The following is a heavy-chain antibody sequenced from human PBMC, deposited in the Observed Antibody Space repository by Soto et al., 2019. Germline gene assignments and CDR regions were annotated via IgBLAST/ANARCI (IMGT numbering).Heavy chain of an antibody. Sequence: TLSLTCTVSADSISSADYYWSWIRQTPGKVLEWIGHIFYSGTTYYNPSLKSRLTISVDTSKNHFSLRLTSVTAADTAVYYCARDLWVEPELYYYGMDVWGQGTTVTVSS. V-gene: IGHV4-30-4*01. J-gene: IGHJ6*02. D-gene: IGHD1-1*01. CDR1: ADSISSADYY. CDR2: IFYSGTT. CDR3: ARDLWVEPELYYYGMDV.